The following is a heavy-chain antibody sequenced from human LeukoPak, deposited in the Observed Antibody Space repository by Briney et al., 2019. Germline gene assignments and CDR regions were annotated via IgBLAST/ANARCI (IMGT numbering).Heavy chain of an antibody. CDR3: AKDPSTYYYDSSGYYRPTFFDY. CDR2: ISGSGGST. V-gene: IGHV3-23*01. J-gene: IGHJ4*02. Sequence: GGSLRLSCVASGFTFSSHAMSWVRQAPGKGLEWVSAISGSGGSTYYADSVKGRFTIPRDNSKNTLYLQMNSLRAEDTAVYYCAKDPSTYYYDSSGYYRPTFFDYWGQGTLVTVSS. D-gene: IGHD3-22*01. CDR1: GFTFSSHA.